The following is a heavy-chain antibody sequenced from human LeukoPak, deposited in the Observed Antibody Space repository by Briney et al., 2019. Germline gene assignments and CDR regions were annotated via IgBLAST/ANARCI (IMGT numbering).Heavy chain of an antibody. CDR2: ISSSSSYI. V-gene: IGHV3-21*01. Sequence: PGGSLRLSCAASGFTFSSYSMNWVRQAPGKGLEWVSSISSSSSYIYYADSVKGRFTISRDNAKNSLYLQMNSLRAEDTTVYYCARDNGSGWYHWGQGTLVTVSS. D-gene: IGHD6-19*01. CDR3: ARDNGSGWYH. CDR1: GFTFSSYS. J-gene: IGHJ5*02.